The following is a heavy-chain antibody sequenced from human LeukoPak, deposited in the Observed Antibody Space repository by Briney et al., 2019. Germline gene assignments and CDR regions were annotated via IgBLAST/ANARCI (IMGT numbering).Heavy chain of an antibody. D-gene: IGHD3-9*01. CDR2: SSAYNGNA. J-gene: IGHJ4*02. CDR1: GYTFTSYG. V-gene: IGHV1-18*01. CDR3: ARQEGNYDILTGYYTDFDY. Sequence: ASVRVSCKASGYTFTSYGISWVRQAPGQRLERMGWSSAYNGNAHYAQSLQGRVTVTTDTSTSTAYLGLRSLRSDDTAVYYCARQEGNYDILTGYYTDFDYWGQGTLVTVSS.